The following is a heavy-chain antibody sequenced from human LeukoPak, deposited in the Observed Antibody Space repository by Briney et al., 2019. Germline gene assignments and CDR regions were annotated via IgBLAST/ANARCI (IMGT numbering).Heavy chain of an antibody. J-gene: IGHJ2*01. Sequence: GGSLRLSCAASGFTFNNYGMNWVRQAPGKGLEWVSGISGSGDTTYYADSVKGRFTISRDNSKNTLYLQVSNLRAEDTAAYFCAKSGTLGPTRFDWYFDLWGRGTQVIVSS. V-gene: IGHV3-23*01. D-gene: IGHD2-15*01. CDR1: GFTFNNYG. CDR2: ISGSGDTT. CDR3: AKSGTLGPTRFDWYFDL.